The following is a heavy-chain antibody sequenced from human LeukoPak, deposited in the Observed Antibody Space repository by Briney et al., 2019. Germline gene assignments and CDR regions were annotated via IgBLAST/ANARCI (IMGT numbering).Heavy chain of an antibody. V-gene: IGHV3-21*01. CDR1: GFTFSSCT. D-gene: IGHD3-10*02. J-gene: IGHJ6*04. CDR2: ITSSSLYV. CDR3: AELGITMIGGV. Sequence: GGSLRLSCAASGFTFSSCTMNWVRQAPGKWLEWVSSITSSSLYVYYADSVKGRFTISRDNAKNSLYLQMNSLRAEDTAVYYCAELGITMIGGVWGKGTTVTISS.